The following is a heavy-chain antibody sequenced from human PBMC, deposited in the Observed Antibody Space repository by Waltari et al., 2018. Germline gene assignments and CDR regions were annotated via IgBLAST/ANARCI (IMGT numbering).Heavy chain of an antibody. CDR3: ARRFQGAKIRSLDY. D-gene: IGHD5-12*01. V-gene: IGHV4-39*01. J-gene: IGHJ4*02. Sequence: QVQLQESGPGLVKPSETLSLTCTVSGASISSSTYYWAWIRQSPGKGLGWIGTNHDTGNTYSTTSHEGGVTISADTSKNQVSRRLTSVTAADTAVYFWARRFQGAKIRSLDYWGQGALGTVTS. CDR1: GASISSSTYY. CDR2: NHDTGNT.